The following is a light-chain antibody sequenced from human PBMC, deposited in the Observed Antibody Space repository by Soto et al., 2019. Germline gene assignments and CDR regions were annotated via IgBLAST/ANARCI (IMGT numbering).Light chain of an antibody. CDR2: EVN. J-gene: IGLJ1*01. CDR3: SSFAVSNSFV. V-gene: IGLV2-8*01. Sequence: QSALTEPPSASGSPGQSVTISCTGTSNDVGAYNYVSWYQQHPGKAPKVMIYEVNKRPSGVPDRFSGSKSGNTASLTVSGLQAEDEADYYCSSFAVSNSFVFGTGTKLTVL. CDR1: SNDVGAYNY.